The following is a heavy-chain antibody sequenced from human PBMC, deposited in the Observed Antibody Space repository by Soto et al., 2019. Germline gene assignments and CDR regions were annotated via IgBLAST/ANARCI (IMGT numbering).Heavy chain of an antibody. CDR2: IYYSGST. CDR3: ARVSSRMINAYDI. J-gene: IGHJ3*02. Sequence: SETLSLTCTVSGGSISSGDYYWSWIRQPPGKGLEWIGYIYYSGSTYHNPSLKSRVTISVDTSKNQFSLKLSSVTAADTAVYYCARVSSRMINAYDIWSQGTMVTVS. CDR1: GGSISSGDYY. D-gene: IGHD3-16*01. V-gene: IGHV4-30-4*01.